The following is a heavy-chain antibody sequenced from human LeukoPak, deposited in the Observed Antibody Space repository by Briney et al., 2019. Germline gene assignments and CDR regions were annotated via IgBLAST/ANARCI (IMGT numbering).Heavy chain of an antibody. J-gene: IGHJ4*02. CDR3: AKDGLWFGESQYYFDY. CDR1: GFTFNTYA. D-gene: IGHD3-10*01. V-gene: IGHV3-23*01. CDR2: ISANGGTT. Sequence: HPGGSLRLSCAASGFTFNTYAMSWVRQAPGKGLEWVSTISANGGTTYYADSVKGRFTVSRDNSNNTLYLHLHNLRAEDTAMYYCAKDGLWFGESQYYFDYWGQGALVTVSS.